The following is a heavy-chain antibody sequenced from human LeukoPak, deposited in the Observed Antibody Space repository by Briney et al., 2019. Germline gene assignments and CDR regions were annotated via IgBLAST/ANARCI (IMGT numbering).Heavy chain of an antibody. D-gene: IGHD3-3*01. CDR3: ARPKGSGFWSGYYFIY. Sequence: PSETLSLTCAVYGGSFSGYYWSWIRQPPGKGLEWIGEINHSGSTNYNPSLKSRVTISVDTSKNQFSLKLSSVTAADTAVYYCARPKGSGFWSGYYFIYWGQGTLVTVSS. CDR2: INHSGST. V-gene: IGHV4-34*01. J-gene: IGHJ4*02. CDR1: GGSFSGYY.